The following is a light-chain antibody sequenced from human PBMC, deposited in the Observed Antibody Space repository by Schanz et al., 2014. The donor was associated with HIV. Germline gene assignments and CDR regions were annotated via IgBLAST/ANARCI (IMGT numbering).Light chain of an antibody. J-gene: IGKJ1*01. CDR2: GAS. V-gene: IGKV3-15*01. CDR1: QSISTH. CDR3: QQYNNWPRT. Sequence: EIVLTQSPGTLSLSPGEVGTLSCRASQSISTHLAWYQPKPGQAPRLLIYGASTRATGIPARFSGSGSGTEFTLTISSLQSEDFAVYYCQQYNNWPRTFGQGTKVEIK.